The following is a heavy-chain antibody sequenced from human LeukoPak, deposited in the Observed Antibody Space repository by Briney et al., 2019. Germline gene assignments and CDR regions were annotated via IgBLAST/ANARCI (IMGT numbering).Heavy chain of an antibody. CDR3: ARVRRFYYGSGSYEYYFDY. Sequence: PGGSLRLSCAASGFTFSSYRMSWVRQAPGKGLEWVANIKQDGSEKYYVDSVKGRFTISRDNAKNSLYLQMNSLRAEDTAVYYCARVRRFYYGSGSYEYYFDYWGQGTLVTVSS. D-gene: IGHD3-10*01. J-gene: IGHJ4*02. V-gene: IGHV3-7*01. CDR1: GFTFSSYR. CDR2: IKQDGSEK.